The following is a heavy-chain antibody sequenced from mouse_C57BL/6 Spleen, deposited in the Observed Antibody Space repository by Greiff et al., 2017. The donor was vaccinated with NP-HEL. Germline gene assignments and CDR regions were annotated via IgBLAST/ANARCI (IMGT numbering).Heavy chain of an antibody. J-gene: IGHJ1*01. CDR3: SSSYDYDYFGG. CDR2: IDPNSGGT. CDR1: GYTFTSYW. D-gene: IGHD2-4*01. V-gene: IGHV1-72*01. Sequence: VQLQQSGAELVKPGASVKLSCKASGYTFTSYWMHWVKQRPGRGLEWIGRIDPNSGGTKYNEKFKSKATLTVDKSSSTAYMELRSLTSEDSAVDYYSSSYDYDYFGGRGPGTTVTSAS.